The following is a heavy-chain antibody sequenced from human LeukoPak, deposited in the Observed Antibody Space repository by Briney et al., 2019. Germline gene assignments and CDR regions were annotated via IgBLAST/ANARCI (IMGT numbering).Heavy chain of an antibody. CDR1: GGSISSGSYY. J-gene: IGHJ4*02. D-gene: IGHD1-26*01. Sequence: SETLSLTCTVSGGSISSGSYYWSWIRQPAGKGLEWFGRIYTSGSTNYNPSLKSRVTISVDTSKNQFSLKLSSVTAADTAVYYCARGGGEVWELLYFDYWGQGTLVTVSS. CDR2: IYTSGST. CDR3: ARGGGEVWELLYFDY. V-gene: IGHV4-61*02.